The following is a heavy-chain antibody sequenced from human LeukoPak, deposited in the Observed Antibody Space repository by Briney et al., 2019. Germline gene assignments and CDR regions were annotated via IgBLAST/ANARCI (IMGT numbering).Heavy chain of an antibody. CDR1: GFSLTTTGMC. D-gene: IGHD3-10*01. J-gene: IGHJ4*02. CDR3: ARLGQVMVRGDYFDY. CDR2: IDWEDDK. V-gene: IGHV2-70*12. Sequence: SGPTLVNPTQTLTLTCSFSGFSLTTTGMCVTWIRQPPGKALAWLGRIDWEDDKYYSTSLKPRLTISKDTSKNQVVLTLTNVDPVDTGTYYCARLGQVMVRGDYFDYWGQGILVTVSS.